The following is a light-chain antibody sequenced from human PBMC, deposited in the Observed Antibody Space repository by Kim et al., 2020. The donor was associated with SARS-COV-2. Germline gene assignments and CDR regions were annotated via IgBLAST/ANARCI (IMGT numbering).Light chain of an antibody. CDR3: MQGIRIPRT. CDR2: EGS. Sequence: PASITCKSSQGILQSDGQTFLFWFLQKPGQPPQLLFYEGSNRFSGVSDRFSGSGSGTDFTLNISRVEAEDVGVYYCMQGIRIPRTFGPGTKVDIK. CDR1: QGILQSDGQTF. J-gene: IGKJ3*01. V-gene: IGKV2D-29*01.